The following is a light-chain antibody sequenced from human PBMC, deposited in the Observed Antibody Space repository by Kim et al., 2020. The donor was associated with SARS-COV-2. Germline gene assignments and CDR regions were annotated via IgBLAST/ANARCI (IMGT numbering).Light chain of an antibody. CDR2: TAS. Sequence: TQLTQSPSSLSASVGDRVTITCRASQTISIYLNWYQQKPGKAPHLLLYTASHLQTGVPSRFSGSGSGTDFTLTISSLQPEDFATYYCQQSYNAPVTFGQGTRLE. J-gene: IGKJ5*01. CDR1: QTISIY. CDR3: QQSYNAPVT. V-gene: IGKV1-39*01.